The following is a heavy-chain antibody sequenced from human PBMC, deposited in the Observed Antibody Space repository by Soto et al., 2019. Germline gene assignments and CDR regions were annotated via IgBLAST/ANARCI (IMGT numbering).Heavy chain of an antibody. CDR2: ISYDGSNK. CDR3: ARMSALDGPAFEI. J-gene: IGHJ3*02. D-gene: IGHD2-8*01. Sequence: GGLRLSCAASGFTFSSYAMPWVRPAPGKGLEGGAVISYDGSNKYYADPVKGRFTIYRDNTKKTLHLQMNSMRAVDTAVYYCARMSALDGPAFEIWGQGTRVTVS. V-gene: IGHV3-30-3*01. CDR1: GFTFSSYA.